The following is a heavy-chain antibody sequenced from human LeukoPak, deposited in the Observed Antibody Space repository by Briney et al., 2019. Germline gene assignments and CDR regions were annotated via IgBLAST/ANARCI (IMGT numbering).Heavy chain of an antibody. J-gene: IGHJ4*02. CDR3: ARGTRSGWYGNFDY. D-gene: IGHD6-19*01. V-gene: IGHV4-38-2*01. CDR2: IYHSGST. CDR1: GYSISSGYY. Sequence: SETLSLTCAVSGYSISSGYYWGWIRQPPGKGLGWIGTIYHSGSTYYNPSLRSRVTISVDTSKNQFSLKLSSVTAADTAVYYCARGTRSGWYGNFDYWGQGTLVTVSS.